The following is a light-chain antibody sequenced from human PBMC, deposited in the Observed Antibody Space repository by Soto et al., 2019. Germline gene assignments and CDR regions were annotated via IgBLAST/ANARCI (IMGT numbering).Light chain of an antibody. CDR2: AVS. Sequence: DIQMTQSPSSLSASVGDRVTITCRASQGIRKDLGWYQQKPGKAPQRLIYAVSSLHSGVPSRFSGSGSGTEITLTISSLQPVDSATYYCLQHNSYPLTFGGGTKVDIK. J-gene: IGKJ4*01. CDR3: LQHNSYPLT. V-gene: IGKV1-17*01. CDR1: QGIRKD.